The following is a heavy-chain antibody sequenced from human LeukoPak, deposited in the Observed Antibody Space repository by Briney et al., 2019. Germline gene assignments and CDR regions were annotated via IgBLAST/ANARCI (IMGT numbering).Heavy chain of an antibody. CDR2: ISPGSSTI. CDR1: GFTFSSYN. D-gene: IGHD1-26*01. V-gene: IGHV3-48*01. J-gene: IGHJ4*02. Sequence: PGGSLRLSCAASGFTFSSYNMIWVRQAPGKGLEWVSYISPGSSTIYYADSLKGRFTISRDSAKNSLFLQMNSLRAEDTAVYYCARYDYSGSYLDNWGQGTLVTVSS. CDR3: ARYDYSGSYLDN.